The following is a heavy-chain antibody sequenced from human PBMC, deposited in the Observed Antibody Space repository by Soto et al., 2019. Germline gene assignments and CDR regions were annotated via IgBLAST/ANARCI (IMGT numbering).Heavy chain of an antibody. V-gene: IGHV1-69*13. CDR3: ARSLAATPESIDY. CDR2: IIPIFGTA. CDR1: GGTFSSYA. D-gene: IGHD2-15*01. Sequence: ASVKVSCKASGGTFSSYAISWVRQAPGQGLEWMGGIIPIFGTANYAQKFQGRVTITADESTSTAYMELSSLRSEDTAVYYCARSLAATPESIDYWGQGXLVTVYS. J-gene: IGHJ4*02.